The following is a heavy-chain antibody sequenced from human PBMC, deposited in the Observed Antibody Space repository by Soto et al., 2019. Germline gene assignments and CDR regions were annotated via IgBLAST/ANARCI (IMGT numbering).Heavy chain of an antibody. CDR3: ARDLGYYDSSGYFDY. J-gene: IGHJ4*02. V-gene: IGHV3-11*01. D-gene: IGHD3-22*01. CDR2: ISSSGDII. CDR1: GFTFSDHY. Sequence: SGGSLRLSCAASGFTFSDHYISWIRQAPGKGLEWVSYISSSGDIIYYADSVKGRFTISRDNAKNSLYLQMNSLRAEDTAVYYCARDLGYYDSSGYFDYWGQGTLDTVSS.